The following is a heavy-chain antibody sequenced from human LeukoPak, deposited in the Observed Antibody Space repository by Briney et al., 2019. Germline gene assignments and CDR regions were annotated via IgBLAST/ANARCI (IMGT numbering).Heavy chain of an antibody. CDR3: AKNPYEYYFDY. J-gene: IGHJ4*02. Sequence: ASVKVSCKASGYTLTDYYIHWVRLAPGQGLEWMGWINPNSGDTNYAQKFQGRVTMTRDTSISTAYMELSRLRSDDTAVYYCAKNPYEYYFDYWGQGTLVTVSS. CDR2: INPNSGDT. CDR1: GYTLTDYY. V-gene: IGHV1-2*02. D-gene: IGHD5-12*01.